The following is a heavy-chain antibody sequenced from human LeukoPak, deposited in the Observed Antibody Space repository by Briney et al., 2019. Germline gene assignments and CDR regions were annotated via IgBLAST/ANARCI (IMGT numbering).Heavy chain of an antibody. D-gene: IGHD6-13*01. CDR1: GGSISSYY. Sequence: SETLSLTCTVSGGSISSYYWSWIRQPPGKGLEWIGYIYYSGSTNYNPSLKSRVTISVDTSKNQFSLKLGSVTAADTAVYYCASWPGWGSSWYYFDYWGQGTLVTVSS. CDR2: IYYSGST. CDR3: ASWPGWGSSWYYFDY. V-gene: IGHV4-59*01. J-gene: IGHJ4*02.